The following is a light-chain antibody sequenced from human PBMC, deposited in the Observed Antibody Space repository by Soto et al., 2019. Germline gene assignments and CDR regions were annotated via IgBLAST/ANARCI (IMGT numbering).Light chain of an antibody. CDR3: QQYNNWPLT. V-gene: IGKV3-15*01. J-gene: IGKJ5*01. CDR2: GAS. Sequence: ETVMTQSPGTLSFSPGETAALSCRASQSISSNLAWYQQKPGQAPRLLIYGASSRATGIPVRFSGSGSGTEFTLTISSLQSEDFAVYYCQQYNNWPLTFGQGTRLEIK. CDR1: QSISSN.